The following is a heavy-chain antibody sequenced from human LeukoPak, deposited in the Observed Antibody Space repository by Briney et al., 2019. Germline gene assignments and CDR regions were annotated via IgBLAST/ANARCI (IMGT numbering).Heavy chain of an antibody. CDR3: ARDSATVVIRSDWFDP. CDR1: GFTFSTYT. D-gene: IGHD4-23*01. V-gene: IGHV3-21*01. CDR2: ITSGSGYI. J-gene: IGHJ5*02. Sequence: GGSLRLSCAASGFTFSTYTMNWVRQAPGKGPEWVSSITSGSGYIYYADSVKGRFTVSRDNAKNSLYLQMNSLRAEDTAVYYCARDSATVVIRSDWFDPWGQGTLVTVSS.